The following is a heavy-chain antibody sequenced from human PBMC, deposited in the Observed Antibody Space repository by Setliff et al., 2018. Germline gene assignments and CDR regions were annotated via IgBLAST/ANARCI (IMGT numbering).Heavy chain of an antibody. CDR1: GDSLTSGSYY. Sequence: SETLSLTCTVSGDSLTSGSYYWNWIRQRPGKALEWLGYIYYTGSTFYNPSLRGRITVSLDTSKNQFSLQLSSVTAADMAVYYCARSGGSNWQTKLDYWGQGTLVTVSS. CDR2: IYYTGST. D-gene: IGHD2-15*01. CDR3: ARSGGSNWQTKLDY. J-gene: IGHJ4*02. V-gene: IGHV4-31*03.